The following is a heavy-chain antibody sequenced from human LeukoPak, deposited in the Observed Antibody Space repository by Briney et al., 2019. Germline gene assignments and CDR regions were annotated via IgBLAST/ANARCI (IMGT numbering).Heavy chain of an antibody. D-gene: IGHD5-18*01. V-gene: IGHV4-38-2*02. CDR1: GYSISSGYY. CDR3: ARRVRIQLNKGVIDY. Sequence: YPSETLSLTCTVSGYSISSGYYWGWIRQPPGKGLEWIGSIHYGGSTYYNPSLKSRVTISVDTSKNHFSLKLSSVTAADTAVYYCARRVRIQLNKGVIDYWGQGTLVTVSS. CDR2: IHYGGST. J-gene: IGHJ4*02.